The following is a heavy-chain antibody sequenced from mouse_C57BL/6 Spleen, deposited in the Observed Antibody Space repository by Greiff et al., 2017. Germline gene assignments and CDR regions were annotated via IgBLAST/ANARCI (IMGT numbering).Heavy chain of an antibody. D-gene: IGHD1-1*01. CDR1: GYTFTSYW. CDR3: TRYCGSGFDY. J-gene: IGHJ2*01. V-gene: IGHV1-50*01. Sequence: QVQLQQPGAELVKPGASVKLSCKASGYTFTSYWMQWVKQRPGQGLEWIGEIDPSDSYTNYNHKFKGKDTLTVDTSSRTAYMQLSSLTSEDSAVYYCTRYCGSGFDYWGQGTTLTVSS. CDR2: IDPSDSYT.